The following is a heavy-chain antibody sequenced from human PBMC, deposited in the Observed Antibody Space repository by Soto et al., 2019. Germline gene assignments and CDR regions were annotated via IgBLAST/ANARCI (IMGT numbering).Heavy chain of an antibody. CDR3: ARSTVSAFDI. CDR2: IYYSGST. CDR1: GGSISSYY. J-gene: IGHJ3*02. D-gene: IGHD4-17*01. V-gene: IGHV4-59*01. Sequence: QVQLQESGPGLVKPSETLSLTCTVSGGSISSYYWSWIRQPPGKGLEWIGYIYYSGSTNYNPSLKSRVTISVDTSKNQFSLKLSSVTAAVTAVYYCARSTVSAFDIWGQGTMVTVSS.